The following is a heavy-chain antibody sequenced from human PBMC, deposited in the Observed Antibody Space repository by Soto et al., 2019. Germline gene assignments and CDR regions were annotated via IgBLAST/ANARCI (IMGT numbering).Heavy chain of an antibody. CDR2: ISSSSSYI. CDR3: ARDIDYGDYYYYYGMDV. D-gene: IGHD4-17*01. J-gene: IGHJ6*02. V-gene: IGHV3-21*01. CDR1: GFTFSSYS. Sequence: EVQLVESGGGLVKPGGSLRLSCAASGFTFSSYSMNWVRQAPGKGLEWVSSISSSSSYIYYADSVKGRFTISRDNAKNSLYLQMNSLRAEDTAVYYCARDIDYGDYYYYYGMDVWGQGTTVTVSS.